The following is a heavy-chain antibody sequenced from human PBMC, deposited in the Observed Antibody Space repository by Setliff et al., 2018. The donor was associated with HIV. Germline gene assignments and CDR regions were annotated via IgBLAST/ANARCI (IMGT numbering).Heavy chain of an antibody. D-gene: IGHD2-8*01. CDR3: ARDQRYCTNALCPEALDV. CDR2: IYYSGRT. J-gene: IGHJ6*04. V-gene: IGHV4-39*02. CDR1: GGSISSSSDY. Sequence: KASETLSLTCTVSGGSISSSSDYWGWIRQPPGKGLEWIGNIYYSGRTYYNPSLKSRVTISVDTSKNQFSLKLNSVTAADTAVYYCARDQRYCTNALCPEALDVWGKGTTVTVSS.